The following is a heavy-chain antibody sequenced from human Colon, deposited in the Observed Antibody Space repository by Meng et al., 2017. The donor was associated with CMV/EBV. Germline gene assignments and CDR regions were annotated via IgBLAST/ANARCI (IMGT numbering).Heavy chain of an antibody. CDR2: ISGHNGNT. Sequence: ASVKVSCKASGYSFTTYGITWVRQAPGQGPEWMGWISGHNGNTNYTQNLQGRVTMATDTSTSTAYMELSSLRSEDTAVYYCARGRGIAARRWFDPWGQGTLVTVSS. CDR1: GYSFTTYG. D-gene: IGHD6-6*01. CDR3: ARGRGIAARRWFDP. V-gene: IGHV1-18*01. J-gene: IGHJ5*02.